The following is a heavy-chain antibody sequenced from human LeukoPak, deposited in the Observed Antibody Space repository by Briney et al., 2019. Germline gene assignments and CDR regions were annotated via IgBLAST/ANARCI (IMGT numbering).Heavy chain of an antibody. CDR1: GGSFSGYY. D-gene: IGHD2-2*01. V-gene: IGHV4-34*01. J-gene: IGHJ4*02. Sequence: SETLSLTCAVYGGSFSGYYWSWVRQPPGKGLEWSGEINHSGSTTYNPSLKSRVTTSVDPYKNQLSMKLSSVTAADTAVYYCARGRGEVVVVPAAMGTRPTYYFDYWGQGALVTVSS. CDR2: INHSGST. CDR3: ARGRGEVVVVPAAMGTRPTYYFDY.